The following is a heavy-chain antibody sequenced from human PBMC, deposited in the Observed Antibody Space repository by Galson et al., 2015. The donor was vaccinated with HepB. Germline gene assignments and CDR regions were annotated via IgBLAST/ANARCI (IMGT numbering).Heavy chain of an antibody. CDR2: MNPNSGNT. D-gene: IGHD3-9*01. J-gene: IGHJ6*02. Sequence: SVTVSCKASGSTFTSYDINWVRQATGQGLEWMGWMNPNSGNTGYAQKFQGRVTMTRNTSISTAYMELSSLRSEDTAVYYCARVITYYDILTGYYSNYGTDVWGQGTTVTVSS. V-gene: IGHV1-8*01. CDR1: GSTFTSYD. CDR3: ARVITYYDILTGYYSNYGTDV.